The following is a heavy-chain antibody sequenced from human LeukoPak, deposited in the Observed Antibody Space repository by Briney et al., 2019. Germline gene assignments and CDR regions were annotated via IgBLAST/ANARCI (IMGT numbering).Heavy chain of an antibody. V-gene: IGHV1-69*06. CDR1: GGTFSSYA. Sequence: SVKVSCKASGGTFSSYAISWVRQAPGQGLEWMGGIIPIFGTANYAQKFQGRVTITADKSTSTAYMELSSLRSEDTAVYYCARSTSKRYSSSWYDAFDIWGQGTMVTVSS. D-gene: IGHD6-13*01. CDR3: ARSTSKRYSSSWYDAFDI. CDR2: IIPIFGTA. J-gene: IGHJ3*02.